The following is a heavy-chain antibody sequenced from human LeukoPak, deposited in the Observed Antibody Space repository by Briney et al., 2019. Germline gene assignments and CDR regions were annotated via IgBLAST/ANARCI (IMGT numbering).Heavy chain of an antibody. V-gene: IGHV3-48*01. CDR3: ARATRHGLVREAFDI. CDR1: GFTFSSYS. Sequence: PGGSLRLSCAASGFTFSSYSMNWVRQAPGKGLEWVSYISSSSSTIYYADSVKGRFTISRDNAKNSLYLQMNSLRAEDTAVYYCARATRHGLVREAFDIWGQGTMVTVSS. CDR2: ISSSSSTI. J-gene: IGHJ3*02. D-gene: IGHD6-19*01.